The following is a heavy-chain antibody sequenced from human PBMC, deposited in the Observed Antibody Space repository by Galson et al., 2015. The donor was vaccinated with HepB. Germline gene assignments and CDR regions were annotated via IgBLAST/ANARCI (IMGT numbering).Heavy chain of an antibody. CDR3: ARVTPIYDFSSSAYSYYYYVMDV. V-gene: IGHV7-4-1*02. J-gene: IGHJ6*04. CDR1: GFTFTSYT. Sequence: SLKLSCKASGFTFTSYTLNWVRQAPGQGLEWMAWVNLYNANPTSAQGLPGRFVFSLDTSVSAAYMQISNLKAEDTAVYYWARVTPIYDFSSSAYSYYYYVMDVWGKGTTVTVSS. CDR2: VNLYNANP. D-gene: IGHD2-2*01.